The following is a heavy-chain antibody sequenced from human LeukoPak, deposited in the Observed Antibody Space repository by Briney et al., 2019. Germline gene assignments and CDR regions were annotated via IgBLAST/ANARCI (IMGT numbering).Heavy chain of an antibody. CDR2: ISSSGSTI. Sequence: AGYLRLSCAASGFTFSSYEMNWVPQAPGKGLEWVLYISSSGSTIYYADSVKGRFTISRDNAKNSLYLQMNSLTAEERAVYCCASDQIPVAKTTRVNFDYWGQGTVVTVSS. D-gene: IGHD6-19*01. CDR1: GFTFSSYE. CDR3: ASDQIPVAKTTRVNFDY. V-gene: IGHV3-48*03. J-gene: IGHJ4*02.